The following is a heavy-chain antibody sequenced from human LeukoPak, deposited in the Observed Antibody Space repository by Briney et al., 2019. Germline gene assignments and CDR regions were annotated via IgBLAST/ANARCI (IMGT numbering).Heavy chain of an antibody. Sequence: GGSLRLSCAASGFTFTNYWMSWVRQAPGKGLELVANIKQDRSEKYYVDSVKGRFTISRDNAKNSLFLQMNSLTADDTALYYCARERTTIMSGTAIGGYWGQGTLVTVSS. CDR3: ARERTTIMSGTAIGGY. J-gene: IGHJ4*02. V-gene: IGHV3-7*01. CDR2: IKQDRSEK. D-gene: IGHD4-11*01. CDR1: GFTFTNYW.